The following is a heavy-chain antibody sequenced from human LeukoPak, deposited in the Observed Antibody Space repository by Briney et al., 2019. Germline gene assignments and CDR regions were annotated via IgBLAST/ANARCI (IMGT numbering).Heavy chain of an antibody. CDR3: ARDTTGTAVC. J-gene: IGHJ4*02. CDR2: ISYDGSNE. V-gene: IGHV3-30-3*01. Sequence: GGSLRLSCAASGFTFSNYAMHWVRQAPGRGLEWVAVISYDGSNEHYADSVKGRFTISRDNAKNSLYLQMNSLRAEDTAVYYCARDTTGTAVCWGQGTQVTVSS. CDR1: GFTFSNYA. D-gene: IGHD1-1*01.